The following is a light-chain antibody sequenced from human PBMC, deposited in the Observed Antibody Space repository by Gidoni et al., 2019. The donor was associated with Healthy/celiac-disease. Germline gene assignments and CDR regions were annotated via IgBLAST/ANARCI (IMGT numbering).Light chain of an antibody. CDR1: QDISNY. CDR3: QQYDNLPLT. J-gene: IGKJ4*01. CDR2: DAS. V-gene: IGKV1-33*01. Sequence: DIQMTQSPSSLSASVGDRVTITCQASQDISNYLNWYQQKPGKAPKLLIYDASNLEIGVPSRCSGSGSGTDFTFTISSLQPEDIATYYCQQYDNLPLTFGGGTKVEIK.